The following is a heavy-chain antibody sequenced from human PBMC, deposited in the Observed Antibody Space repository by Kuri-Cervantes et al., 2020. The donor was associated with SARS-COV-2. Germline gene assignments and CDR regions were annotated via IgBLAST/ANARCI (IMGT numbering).Heavy chain of an antibody. CDR2: MFHGRST. J-gene: IGHJ6*02. CDR3: AGRNYYYYYGMDV. Sequence: SETLSLTCSVSDSSISTSTYDWGWFRQPPGKGLEWIGNMFHGRSTLYNPSLKSRVTIFVNTSKNQFSLKLNSVTAADTAVYYCAGRNYYYYYGMDVWGQGNTVTVSS. CDR1: DSSISTSTYD. V-gene: IGHV4-39*01.